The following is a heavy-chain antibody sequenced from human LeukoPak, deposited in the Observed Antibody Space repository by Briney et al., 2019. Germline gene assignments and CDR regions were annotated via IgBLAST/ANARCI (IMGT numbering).Heavy chain of an antibody. Sequence: GRSLRLSCAASGFTFSNYGLHWVRQAPGKGLEWVASISYDRSDEYNADSVKGRFTISRDNSKNTVYLQMNSLRAEDTAVYYCGKGRVASGSYFDYWGQGTLVTVSS. CDR1: GFTFSNYG. J-gene: IGHJ4*02. V-gene: IGHV3-30*18. CDR3: GKGRVASGSYFDY. CDR2: ISYDRSDE. D-gene: IGHD1-26*01.